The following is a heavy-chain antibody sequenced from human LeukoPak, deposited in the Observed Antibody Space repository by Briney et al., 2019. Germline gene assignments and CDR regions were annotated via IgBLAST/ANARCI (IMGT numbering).Heavy chain of an antibody. CDR2: IDYSGST. CDR3: ARHYSGSTRVGLDV. Sequence: SETLSLTCTVSGGSIGRYYWRWIRQPPGKGLEWVGFIDYSGSTNYNPSLRSRVTISVHSSKNQFSLKLSSVTAADTAVYYCARHYSGSTRVGLDVWGQGTTVIVSS. CDR1: GGSIGRYY. J-gene: IGHJ6*02. V-gene: IGHV4-59*08. D-gene: IGHD1-26*01.